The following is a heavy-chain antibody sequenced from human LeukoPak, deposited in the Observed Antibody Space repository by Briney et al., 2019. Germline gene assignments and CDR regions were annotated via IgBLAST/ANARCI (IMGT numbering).Heavy chain of an antibody. V-gene: IGHV4-34*01. Sequence: SETLSLTCAVYGGSFSGYYWSWIRQPPGKGLEWIGEINHSGSTNYNPSLKSRVTISVDTSKNQFSLKLSSVTAADTAVYYCARGIGGYSYGPADWFDPWGQGTLVTFSS. CDR1: GGSFSGYY. CDR3: ARGIGGYSYGPADWFDP. J-gene: IGHJ5*02. CDR2: INHSGST. D-gene: IGHD5-18*01.